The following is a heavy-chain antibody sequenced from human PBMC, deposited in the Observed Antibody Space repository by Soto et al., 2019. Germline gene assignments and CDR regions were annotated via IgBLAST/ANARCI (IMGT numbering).Heavy chain of an antibody. CDR1: GGSFSGYY. J-gene: IGHJ4*02. V-gene: IGHV4-34*01. D-gene: IGHD3-22*01. CDR3: ATGYYHDSSPPGY. CDR2: INHSGST. Sequence: PSETLSLTCAVYGGSFSGYYWSWIRQPPGKGLEWIGEINHSGSTNYNPSLKSRVTISVDTSKNQFSLKLSSVTAADTAVYYCATGYYHDSSPPGYWGQGTLVTLSS.